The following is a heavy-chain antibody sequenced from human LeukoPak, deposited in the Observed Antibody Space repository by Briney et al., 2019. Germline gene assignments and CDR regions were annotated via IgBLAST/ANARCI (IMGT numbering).Heavy chain of an antibody. CDR2: IYGSGST. CDR3: ARNVGWYSHDS. D-gene: IGHD6-19*01. V-gene: IGHV4-59*08. J-gene: IGHJ4*02. CDR1: GDSLSSHY. Sequence: SETLSLTCTVSGDSLSSHYWSWIRQPPGKGLEWIGYIYGSGSTHYDPSLRSRVTISEDTSKNQFSLKLTSVTAADTAVYYCARNVGWYSHDSWGQGTLVTVSS.